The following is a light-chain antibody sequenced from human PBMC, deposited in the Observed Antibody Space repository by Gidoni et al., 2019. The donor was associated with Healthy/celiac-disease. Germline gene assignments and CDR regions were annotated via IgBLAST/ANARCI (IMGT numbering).Light chain of an antibody. Sequence: DIQMTPSPSTLSASVGDRVTITCRASQSISSWLAWYQQKPGKAPKLLIYKASSLESGVPSRSSGSGSGTEFTLTISSLQPDDFATYYCQQYNSYSGYTFGQGTKLEIK. CDR2: KAS. CDR3: QQYNSYSGYT. J-gene: IGKJ2*01. CDR1: QSISSW. V-gene: IGKV1-5*03.